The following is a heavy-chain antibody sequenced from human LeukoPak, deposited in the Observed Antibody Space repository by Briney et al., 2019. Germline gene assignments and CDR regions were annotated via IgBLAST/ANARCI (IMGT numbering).Heavy chain of an antibody. CDR3: AREAGTRYWFDP. CDR2: IYYSGST. J-gene: IGHJ5*02. CDR1: GGSISSYY. Sequence: SETLSLTCTVSGGSISSYYWSWIRHPPGKGLEWIGYIYYSGSTNYNPSLKSRVTISVDTSKNQFSLKLSSVTAADTAVYYCAREAGTRYWFDPWGQGTLVTVSS. V-gene: IGHV4-59*01. D-gene: IGHD6-13*01.